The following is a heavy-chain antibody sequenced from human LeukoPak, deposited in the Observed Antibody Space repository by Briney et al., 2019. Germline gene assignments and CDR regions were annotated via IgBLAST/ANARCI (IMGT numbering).Heavy chain of an antibody. V-gene: IGHV1-2*02. CDR3: ARVGVGGARGAWFDP. CDR2: INPNSGGT. CDR1: GYTFTGYY. Sequence: ASVKVSCKASGYTFTGYYMHWVRQAPGQGLEWMGWINPNSGGTNYAQKFQGRVTMTRDTSISTAYMELSRLRSDDTAVYYCARVGVGGARGAWFDPWGQGTLVIVSS. D-gene: IGHD1-26*01. J-gene: IGHJ5*02.